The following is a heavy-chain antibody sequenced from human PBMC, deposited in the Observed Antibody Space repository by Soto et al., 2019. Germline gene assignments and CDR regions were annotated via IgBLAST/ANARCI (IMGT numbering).Heavy chain of an antibody. J-gene: IGHJ6*03. CDR1: GGSISSYY. V-gene: IGHV4-59*08. Sequence: SETLSLTCTVSGGSISSYYWSWIRQPPGKGLEWIGYIYYSGSTNYNPSLKSRVTISVDTSKNQFSLKLSSVTAADTAVYYCARHPYYDSWSGSPYYYYMDVWGKGTTVTVSS. CDR3: ARHPYYDSWSGSPYYYYMDV. D-gene: IGHD3-3*01. CDR2: IYYSGST.